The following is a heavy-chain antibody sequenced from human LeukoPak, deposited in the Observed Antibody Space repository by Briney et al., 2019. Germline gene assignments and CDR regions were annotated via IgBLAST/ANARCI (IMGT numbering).Heavy chain of an antibody. J-gene: IGHJ4*02. D-gene: IGHD2-15*01. CDR3: ATACSGGSCYCF. V-gene: IGHV1-24*01. Sequence: ASVKVSCKVSGYTLTELSMHWVRQAPGKGLEWMGGFDPEDGGTIYAQKFQGRVTMTEDTSTDTAYMELSSLRSEDTAVYYCATACSGGSCYCFWGQGTLVTVSS. CDR2: FDPEDGGT. CDR1: GYTLTELS.